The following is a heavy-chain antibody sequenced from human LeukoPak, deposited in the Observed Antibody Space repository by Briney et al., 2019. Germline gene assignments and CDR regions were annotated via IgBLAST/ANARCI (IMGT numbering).Heavy chain of an antibody. V-gene: IGHV3-23*01. D-gene: IGHD5-24*01. Sequence: GGSLRLSCAASGFTFSSYTMSWVRRAPGKGLEWVSAISGNGITTYYADSLKGRFTISRDNSKNTLYLQMNSLRAEDTAVYYCARDAVEMPTFLVGYFDYWGQGTLVTVSS. CDR1: GFTFSSYT. J-gene: IGHJ4*02. CDR3: ARDAVEMPTFLVGYFDY. CDR2: ISGNGITT.